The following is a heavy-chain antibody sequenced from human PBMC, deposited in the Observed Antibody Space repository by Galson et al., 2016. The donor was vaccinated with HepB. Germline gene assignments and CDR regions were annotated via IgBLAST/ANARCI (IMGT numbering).Heavy chain of an antibody. D-gene: IGHD6-19*01. CDR3: ARPYTPTGWSSSY. CDR1: GFTFSSYS. Sequence: SLRLSCAASGFTFSSYSMNWVRQAPGKGLEWVANIKQDGSETHYVDSVKGRFIISRDNAKNLMYLQMNSLRAEDTAVYYCARPYTPTGWSSSYWGQGTLVTVSS. CDR2: IKQDGSET. J-gene: IGHJ4*02. V-gene: IGHV3-7*03.